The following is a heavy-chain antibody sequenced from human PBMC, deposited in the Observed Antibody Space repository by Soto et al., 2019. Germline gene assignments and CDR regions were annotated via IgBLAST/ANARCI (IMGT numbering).Heavy chain of an antibody. J-gene: IGHJ5*02. CDR2: IIPIFGTA. D-gene: IGHD4-17*01. CDR3: ARGSVTTVYNWFDP. Sequence: ASVKVSCKASGGTFSSYAISWVRQAPGQGLEWMGGIIPIFGTANYAQKFQGRVTITADESTSTAYMELRSLRSEDTAVYYCARGSVTTVYNWFDPWGQGTLVTVSS. V-gene: IGHV1-69*13. CDR1: GGTFSSYA.